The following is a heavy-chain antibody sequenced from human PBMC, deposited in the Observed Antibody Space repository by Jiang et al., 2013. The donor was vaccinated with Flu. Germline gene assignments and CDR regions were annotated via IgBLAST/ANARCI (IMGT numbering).Heavy chain of an antibody. J-gene: IGHJ6*02. Sequence: PGESLRISCKGSGYRFTSYWISWVRQMPGKGLEWMGRLDPSDSYTNYSPSFQGHVTMSSDKSITTAYLQWNSLKASDTAMYYCARPMCSGGSCYSGYYGLDVWGQGTTVTVSS. D-gene: IGHD2-15*01. CDR2: LDPSDSYT. V-gene: IGHV5-10-1*01. CDR1: GYRFTSYW. CDR3: ARPMCSGGSCYSGYYGLDV.